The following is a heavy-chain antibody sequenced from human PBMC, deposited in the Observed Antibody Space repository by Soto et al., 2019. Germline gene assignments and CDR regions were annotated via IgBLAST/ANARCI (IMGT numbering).Heavy chain of an antibody. CDR2: ISGSGDTT. V-gene: IGHV3-23*01. CDR1: GFTFNNYA. CDR3: AKDQTAMTTFDF. J-gene: IGHJ4*02. Sequence: GGSLRLSCAASGFTFNNYAMSWVRQAPGKGLQWVSAISGSGDTTYYADSVKGRFTISRDNSKKTLYLQMNGLRAEDTAVYYCAKDQTAMTTFDFWGQGALVTVSS. D-gene: IGHD4-17*01.